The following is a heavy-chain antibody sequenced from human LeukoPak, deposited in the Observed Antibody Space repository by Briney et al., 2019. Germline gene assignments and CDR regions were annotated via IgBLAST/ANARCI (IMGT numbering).Heavy chain of an antibody. CDR2: ISSSSSYI. D-gene: IGHD3-10*02. Sequence: GGSLRFSCAASGFTFSSYSMNWVRQAPGKGLEWVSSISSSSSYIYYADSVKGRFTISRDNAKNSLYLQMNSLRAEDTAVYYCAELGITMIGGVWGKGTTVTISS. V-gene: IGHV3-21*01. CDR3: AELGITMIGGV. J-gene: IGHJ6*04. CDR1: GFTFSSYS.